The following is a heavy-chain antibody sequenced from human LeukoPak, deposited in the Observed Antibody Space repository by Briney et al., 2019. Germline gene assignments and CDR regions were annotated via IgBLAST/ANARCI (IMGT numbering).Heavy chain of an antibody. CDR2: ISGSAGSE. D-gene: IGHD3-10*01. V-gene: IGHV3-23*01. J-gene: IGHJ4*02. Sequence: PGESLRLSCAASGFTFNNYAMTWVRQAPGKGLEWVSTISGSAGSEYSADSVKGRFTIFRDNAKNTLYLQMNSLRADDTAVYYCAKEYGSGSYSDFDYWGQGTLVTVSS. CDR1: GFTFNNYA. CDR3: AKEYGSGSYSDFDY.